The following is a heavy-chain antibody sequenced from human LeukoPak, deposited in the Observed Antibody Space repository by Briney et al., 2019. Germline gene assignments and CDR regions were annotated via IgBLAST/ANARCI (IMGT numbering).Heavy chain of an antibody. CDR1: GGSISSYY. CDR2: IYYSGST. CDR3: ARRIAVAGYYFDY. D-gene: IGHD6-19*01. Sequence: PSETLSLTCTVSGGSISSYYWSWIRQPPGKGLEWIGYIYYSGSTNYNPSLKSRVTISVDTSKNQFSLKLSSVTAADTAVYYCARRIAVAGYYFDYWGQGTLVTVSS. V-gene: IGHV4-59*08. J-gene: IGHJ4*02.